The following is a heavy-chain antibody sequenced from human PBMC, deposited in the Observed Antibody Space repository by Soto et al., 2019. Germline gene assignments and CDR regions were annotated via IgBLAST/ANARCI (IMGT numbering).Heavy chain of an antibody. CDR1: GFTFRSYV. CDR3: ARLGTTGGLAV. D-gene: IGHD3-16*01. J-gene: IGHJ1*01. V-gene: IGHV3-30*19. Sequence: QVQLVESGGGVVQPGTSLRLSCVGSGFTFRSYVIHWVRQAPGKGLEWVALTSYDGSGKYYGDSVRGRFTISRDNSRNTVDLQMDSLRLEDTALYYCARLGTTGGLAVWGQGTLVAVSS. CDR2: TSYDGSGK.